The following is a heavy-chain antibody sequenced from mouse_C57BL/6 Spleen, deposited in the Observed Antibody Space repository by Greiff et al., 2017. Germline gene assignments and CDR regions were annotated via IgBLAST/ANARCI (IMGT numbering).Heavy chain of an antibody. Sequence: EVQGVESGGGLVKPGGSLKLYCAASGFTFSDYGMHWVRQAPEKGLEWVAYISSGSSTIYYADTVKGRFTISRDNAKNTLFLQMTSLRSEDTAMYYCARWGYYAMDYWGQGTSVTVSS. CDR3: ARWGYYAMDY. V-gene: IGHV5-17*01. J-gene: IGHJ4*01. CDR2: ISSGSSTI. CDR1: GFTFSDYG.